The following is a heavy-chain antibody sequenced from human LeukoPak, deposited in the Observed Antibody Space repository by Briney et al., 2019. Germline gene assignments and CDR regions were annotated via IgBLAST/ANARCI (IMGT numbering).Heavy chain of an antibody. CDR2: ISAYNGNT. J-gene: IGHJ4*02. D-gene: IGHD6-13*01. CDR3: ARGRGSSWYPTQAEFDY. V-gene: IGHV1-18*01. Sequence: ASVKVSCKASGYTFSRYGITWARQAPGQGLEWMGWISAYNGNTNYAQKLQGRVTMTTDTSTSTAYMELRSLRSDDTAVYYCARGRGSSWYPTQAEFDYWGQGTLVTVSS. CDR1: GYTFSRYG.